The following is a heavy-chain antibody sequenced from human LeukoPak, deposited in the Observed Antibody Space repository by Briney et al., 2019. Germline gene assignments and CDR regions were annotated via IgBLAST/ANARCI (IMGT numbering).Heavy chain of an antibody. V-gene: IGHV4-59*08. CDR1: GGSISSYY. CDR2: IYYSGST. J-gene: IGHJ1*01. D-gene: IGHD3-22*01. CDR3: ARLAYYDSSFQH. Sequence: SETLSLTCTGSGGSISSYYWSWIRQPPGKGLEWIGYIYYSGSTNYNPSLKSRVTISVDTSKNQFSLKLSSVTAADTAVYYCARLAYYDSSFQHWGQGTLVTVSS.